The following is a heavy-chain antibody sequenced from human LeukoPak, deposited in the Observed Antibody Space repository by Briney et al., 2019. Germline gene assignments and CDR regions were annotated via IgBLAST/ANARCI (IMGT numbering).Heavy chain of an antibody. V-gene: IGHV3-7*01. Sequence: GGSLRLSCAASGFTFNTYWMTWVRQAPGKGLEWVANVNQGGSETYYVDSVKGRFIISRDNAKNSMYLQMNSLRAEDTAVYYCATERGSTFDYWGQGTLVTVPS. CDR1: GFTFNTYW. J-gene: IGHJ4*02. CDR3: ATERGSTFDY. CDR2: VNQGGSET. D-gene: IGHD3-16*01.